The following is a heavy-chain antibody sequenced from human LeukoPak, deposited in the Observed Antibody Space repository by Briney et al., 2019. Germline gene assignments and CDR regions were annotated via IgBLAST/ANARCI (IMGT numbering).Heavy chain of an antibody. V-gene: IGHV1-46*01. CDR3: ARSAAIAAGADL. J-gene: IGHJ5*02. CDR1: GYTFSNYY. Sequence: ASVKVSCKASGYTFSNYYLHWVRQAPGQGLEWIGLINPSGPTTIYAQKFQDRVTMTRDMSTTTVYMELTTLRFDDPAVFYCARSAAIAAGADLWGQGTLVTVSS. CDR2: INPSGPTT. D-gene: IGHD1-26*01.